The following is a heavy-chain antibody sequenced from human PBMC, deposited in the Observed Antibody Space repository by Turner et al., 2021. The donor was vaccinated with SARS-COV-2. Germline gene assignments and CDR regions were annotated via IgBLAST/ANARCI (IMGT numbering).Heavy chain of an antibody. J-gene: IGHJ4*02. V-gene: IGHV3-15*01. Sequence: EVQLVESGGGLVKPGGSLRLSCAASGFTFSKAWMSWVRQAPGKGLEWVGRIKPKTDGGAIDYAAPVKGRFTISRDDSKNTLYLGINSLKTADTAVYYCTTEGLYWGQGTLVTVSS. CDR1: GFTFSKAW. CDR2: IKPKTDGGAI. CDR3: TTEGLY.